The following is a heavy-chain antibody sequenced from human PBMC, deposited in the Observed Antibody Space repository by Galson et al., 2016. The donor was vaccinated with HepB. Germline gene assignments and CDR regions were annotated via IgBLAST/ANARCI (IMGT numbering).Heavy chain of an antibody. Sequence: ETLSLTCTVSGGSINSYYWSWIRQSVGKGLEWIGRIYSSGHTNYNPSLKSRATMSVDRSKKQVSLEVSSVTAADTAVYYCARDMEGSIWPGWFDPWGQGILVTVSS. CDR2: IYSSGHT. J-gene: IGHJ5*02. CDR1: GGSINSYY. CDR3: ARDMEGSIWPGWFDP. D-gene: IGHD6-13*01. V-gene: IGHV4-4*07.